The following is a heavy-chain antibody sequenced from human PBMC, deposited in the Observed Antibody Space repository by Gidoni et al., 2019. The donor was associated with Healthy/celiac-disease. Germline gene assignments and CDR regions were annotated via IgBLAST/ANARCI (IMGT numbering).Heavy chain of an antibody. Sequence: QVQLVESGGGVVQPGRSLRLSCAASGFTFSSYGMHWVRQAPGKGLEWVAVIWYDGSNKYYADAVKGRFTISRDNSKNTLYLQMISLRAEDTAVYYCAREGPIAVAGTSPHSRVSFYYYGMDVWGQGTTVTVSS. D-gene: IGHD6-19*01. CDR3: AREGPIAVAGTSPHSRVSFYYYGMDV. CDR1: GFTFSSYG. J-gene: IGHJ6*02. V-gene: IGHV3-33*01. CDR2: IWYDGSNK.